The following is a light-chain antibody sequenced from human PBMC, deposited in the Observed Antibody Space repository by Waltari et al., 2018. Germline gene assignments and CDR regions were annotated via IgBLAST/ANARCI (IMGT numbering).Light chain of an antibody. Sequence: EIVMTQSPATLSVSPGDRVTLSCRASQSVGANLAWYQQKPGQSPRLFIYGASTRASGIPARISGAGSGTEFTLTISSLQSEDLAIYYCQQYNNRPPYTFGQGTRLEI. CDR1: QSVGAN. CDR2: GAS. V-gene: IGKV3-15*01. CDR3: QQYNNRPPYT. J-gene: IGKJ2*01.